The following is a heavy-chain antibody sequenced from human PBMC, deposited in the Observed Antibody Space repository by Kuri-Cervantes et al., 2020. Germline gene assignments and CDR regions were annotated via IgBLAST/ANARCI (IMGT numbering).Heavy chain of an antibody. CDR2: ISYDGSNK. J-gene: IGHJ4*02. D-gene: IGHD1-26*01. V-gene: IGHV3-30*18. CDR3: AKRDQGGSLLDY. CDR1: GFTFSSYG. Sequence: GESLKSSCAASGFTFSSYGMHWVRQAPGKGLEWVAVISYDGSNKYYADSVKGRFTISRDNSKNTLYLQMNSLRAEDTAVYYCAKRDQGGSLLDYWGQGTLVTVSS.